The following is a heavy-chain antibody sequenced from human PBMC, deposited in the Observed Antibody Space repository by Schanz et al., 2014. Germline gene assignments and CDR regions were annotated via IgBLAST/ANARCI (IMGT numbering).Heavy chain of an antibody. J-gene: IGHJ6*03. Sequence: QVQLVQSGAEVKQPGASVKVSCKASGYTFTSYYMHWVRQAPGQGLEWMGIINPSGGSTSYAQKFQGRVTMTTDTSASIVYMELSSLRSEDTAVFFCASGEARVTSSGVVIVPMNVWGKGTTVIVSS. CDR2: INPSGGST. CDR3: ASGEARVTSSGVVIVPMNV. V-gene: IGHV1-46*01. CDR1: GYTFTSYY. D-gene: IGHD3-3*01.